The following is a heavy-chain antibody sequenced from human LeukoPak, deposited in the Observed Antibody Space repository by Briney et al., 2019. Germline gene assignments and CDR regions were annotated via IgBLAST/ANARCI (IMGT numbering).Heavy chain of an antibody. J-gene: IGHJ4*02. V-gene: IGHV3-7*04. D-gene: IGHD6-25*01. Sequence: GGSLRLSCAASGFTFSSYWMSWVRQAPGKGLEGVANIKQDGSVKYYVDSVKGRFTISRDKAKNSLYLQMNSLRAEDTAVYYCARDSGWGSGSFDYWGQGTLVTVSS. CDR3: ARDSGWGSGSFDY. CDR1: GFTFSSYW. CDR2: IKQDGSVK.